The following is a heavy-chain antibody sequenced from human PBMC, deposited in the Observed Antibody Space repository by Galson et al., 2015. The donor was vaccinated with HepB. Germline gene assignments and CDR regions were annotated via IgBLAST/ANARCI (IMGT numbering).Heavy chain of an antibody. CDR1: GFTFSSYA. CDR2: ISHDGNKK. D-gene: IGHD3-16*01. V-gene: IGHV3-30*03. Sequence: SLRLSCAASGFTFSSYAMHWVRQAPGKGLEWVAVISHDGNKKYYGDSVKGRFTISRDNSKNTLYVQMNSLRPEDTAVYHCARDVHYYEVVWGADRSGGFDYWGQGTLVTVSA. J-gene: IGHJ4*02. CDR3: ARDVHYYEVVWGADRSGGFDY.